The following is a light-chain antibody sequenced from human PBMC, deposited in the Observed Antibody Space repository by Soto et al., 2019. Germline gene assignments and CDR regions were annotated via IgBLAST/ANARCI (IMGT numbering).Light chain of an antibody. CDR3: ASYAGTRLFV. CDR2: EGT. V-gene: IGLV2-23*01. J-gene: IGLJ1*01. Sequence: QSVLTQPASVSGSPGQSITISCIGTNSDFGTHKFFSWYQHHPGKAPKLIIYEGTTRPSGVSYRFSGSKSGNTASLTISGLQAEDEADYFCASYAGTRLFVFGSGTKVTVL. CDR1: NSDFGTHKF.